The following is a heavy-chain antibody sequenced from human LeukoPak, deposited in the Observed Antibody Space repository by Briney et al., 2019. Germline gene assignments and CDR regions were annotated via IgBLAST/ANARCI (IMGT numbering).Heavy chain of an antibody. D-gene: IGHD5-18*01. CDR3: ATDTAMVKIYGGNFHGFDY. CDR2: FDPEDGET. CDR1: GYTLTELS. Sequence: ASVKVSCKVSGYTLTELSMHWVRQAPRKGLEWMGGFDPEDGETIYAQKFQGRVTMTEDTSTDTAYMELSSLRSEDTAVYYCATDTAMVKIYGGNFHGFDYWGQGTLVTVSS. V-gene: IGHV1-24*01. J-gene: IGHJ4*02.